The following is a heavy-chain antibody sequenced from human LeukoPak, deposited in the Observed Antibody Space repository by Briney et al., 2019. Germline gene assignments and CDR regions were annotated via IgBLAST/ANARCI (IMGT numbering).Heavy chain of an antibody. CDR1: GGSISSGSYY. CDR2: IYTSEST. D-gene: IGHD3-3*01. J-gene: IGHJ4*02. CDR3: ARAAGDFWSGYQFDY. Sequence: SETLSLTCTVSGGSISSGSYYWSWIRQPAGKGLEWIRRIYTSESTNYNPSLKSRVTISVDTSKNQFSLKLSSVTAADTAVYYCARAAGDFWSGYQFDYWGQGTLVTVTS. V-gene: IGHV4-61*02.